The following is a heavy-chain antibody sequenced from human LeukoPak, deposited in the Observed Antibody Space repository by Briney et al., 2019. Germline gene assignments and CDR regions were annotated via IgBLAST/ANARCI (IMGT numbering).Heavy chain of an antibody. J-gene: IGHJ4*02. Sequence: GGSLRLSCTASGFTFSSLAMHWVRQAPGKGLEWVSGISGSGDANYYADSVRGRFTVSRDNSKNTLYLQMSSLRAEDTALYFCARVLSIGFHYDYWGPGTLVTVSS. CDR1: GFTFSSLA. CDR2: ISGSGDAN. CDR3: ARVLSIGFHYDY. D-gene: IGHD3-22*01. V-gene: IGHV3-23*01.